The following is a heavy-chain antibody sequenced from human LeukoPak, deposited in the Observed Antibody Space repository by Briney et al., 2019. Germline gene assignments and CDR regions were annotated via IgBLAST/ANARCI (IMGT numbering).Heavy chain of an antibody. V-gene: IGHV4-34*01. CDR3: ARNDYVWGSYPRYFDY. CDR1: GGSFSGYY. CDR2: INYSGST. Sequence: PSETLSLTCAVYGGSFSGYYWSWIRQPPGKGLEWIGEINYSGSTNYNPSLKSRVTISVDTSKNQFSLKLSSVTAADTAVYYCARNDYVWGSYPRYFDYWGQGTLVTVSS. J-gene: IGHJ4*02. D-gene: IGHD3-16*01.